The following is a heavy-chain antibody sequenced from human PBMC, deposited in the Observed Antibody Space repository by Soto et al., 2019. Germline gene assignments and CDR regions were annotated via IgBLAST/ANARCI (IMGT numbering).Heavy chain of an antibody. CDR3: ARGSESFDL. CDR2: ISGYNGNT. J-gene: IGHJ4*02. V-gene: IGHV1-18*01. Sequence: QVLLMQSGPEVKKPGASVKVSCNASGYTFHNYGISWVRQVPGQGLEWMGWISGYNGNTNYAPKIQGRVTVTRDTSTATAYMELRSLRSDDTAIYYCARGSESFDLWGQGTLVTVSS. CDR1: GYTFHNYG. D-gene: IGHD1-26*01.